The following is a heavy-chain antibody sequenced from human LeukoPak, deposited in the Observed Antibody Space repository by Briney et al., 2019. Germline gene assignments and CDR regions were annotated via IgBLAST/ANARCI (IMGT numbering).Heavy chain of an antibody. CDR1: GRSLSSYH. CDR3: ARAVSGRFDY. J-gene: IGHJ4*02. CDR2: IYYSGNT. Sequence: SETLSLTCTVAGRSLSSYHWGWIRPPPGEGLEWTGYIYYSGNTNYNPSLKSRVTISVDTSKNQFSLKLSSVTAADTAIYYCARAVSGRFDYWGQGTLVTVSS. D-gene: IGHD6-19*01. V-gene: IGHV4-59*08.